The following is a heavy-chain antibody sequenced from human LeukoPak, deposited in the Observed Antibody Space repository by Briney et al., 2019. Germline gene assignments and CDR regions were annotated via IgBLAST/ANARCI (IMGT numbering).Heavy chain of an antibody. Sequence: GRSLRLAWAASAFTVITYAMTSVRQAPRKGREWVSRITGSGHTTYYADSVKGRFTISRDNSKSTLYLPMNSLRAEETGLYSCVREVGGDQGFCAILTGPRLDYWGQGTLVTVSS. CDR2: ITGSGHTT. D-gene: IGHD3-9*01. CDR3: VREVGGDQGFCAILTGPRLDY. CDR1: AFTVITYA. V-gene: IGHV3-23*01. J-gene: IGHJ4*02.